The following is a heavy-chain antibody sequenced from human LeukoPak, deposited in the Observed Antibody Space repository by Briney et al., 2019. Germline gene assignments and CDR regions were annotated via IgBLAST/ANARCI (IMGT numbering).Heavy chain of an antibody. Sequence: TSETLSLTCSVSGGSITGYYWSWIRQPPGKGLERIGYIYYSGVTNYNPSLKSRVTISVDTSKNQFSLNLSSVTATDTAVYYCARQNPAAAGQGLDYWGQGALVTVSS. CDR3: ARQNPAAAGQGLDY. CDR2: IYYSGVT. J-gene: IGHJ4*02. V-gene: IGHV4-59*08. CDR1: GGSITGYY. D-gene: IGHD6-13*01.